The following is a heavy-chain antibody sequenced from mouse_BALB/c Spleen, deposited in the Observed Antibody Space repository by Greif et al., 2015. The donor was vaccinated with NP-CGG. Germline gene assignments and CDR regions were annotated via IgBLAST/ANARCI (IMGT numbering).Heavy chain of an antibody. Sequence: SGTVLARPGASVKMSCKASGYTFTSYWMHWVKQRPGQGLEWIGAIYPGNSDTSYNQKFKGKAKLTAVTSTSTAYMELSSLTNEDSAVYYCTRSQGDYDDYFDYWGQGTTLTVSS. CDR1: GYTFTSYW. CDR3: TRSQGDYDDYFDY. CDR2: IYPGNSDT. J-gene: IGHJ2*01. V-gene: IGHV1-5*01. D-gene: IGHD2-4*01.